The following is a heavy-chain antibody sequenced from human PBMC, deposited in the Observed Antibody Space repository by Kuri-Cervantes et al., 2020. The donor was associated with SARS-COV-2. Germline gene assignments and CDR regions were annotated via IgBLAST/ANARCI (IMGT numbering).Heavy chain of an antibody. J-gene: IGHJ4*02. CDR1: GFAFSYYW. CDR3: AKDQGDSYGISYFDY. Sequence: GESLKISCAASGFAFSYYWMSWVRQAPGRGLEWVANIKQDGSEKYYVDSVKGRFTISRDNAKNSLYLQMNSLRAEDTAVYYCAKDQGDSYGISYFDYWGQGTLVTVSS. V-gene: IGHV3-7*01. D-gene: IGHD5-18*01. CDR2: IKQDGSEK.